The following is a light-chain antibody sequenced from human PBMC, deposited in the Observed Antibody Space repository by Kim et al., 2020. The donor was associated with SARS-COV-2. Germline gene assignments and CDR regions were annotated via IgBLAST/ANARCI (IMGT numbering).Light chain of an antibody. CDR3: QQYSSSPAT. J-gene: IGKJ1*01. CDR2: GAS. V-gene: IGKV3-20*01. Sequence: EIVLTQSPGTLSLSPGERATLSCRASQSVSSNYLAWYQQKPGQAPRLLIYGASSRATGIPDRFSGSGSGTDFTITITRQEPEDFAVYYCQQYSSSPATFGQGTKVDIK. CDR1: QSVSSNY.